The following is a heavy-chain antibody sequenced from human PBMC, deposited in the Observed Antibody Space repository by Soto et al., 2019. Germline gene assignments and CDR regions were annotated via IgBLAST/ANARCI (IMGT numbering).Heavy chain of an antibody. J-gene: IGHJ4*02. V-gene: IGHV3-9*01. CDR1: GFTFDDYA. CDR2: ISWNRENI. D-gene: IGHD3-10*01. Sequence: GGSLRLSCATSGFTFDDYAMHWVRQAPGKGLEWVSGISWNRENIAYADSVKGRFTISRDNANNSLYLQMNSLRAEDTALYYCANDYYYGSGSHRDACLVYWGQGTLVTVSS. CDR3: ANDYYYGSGSHRDACLVY.